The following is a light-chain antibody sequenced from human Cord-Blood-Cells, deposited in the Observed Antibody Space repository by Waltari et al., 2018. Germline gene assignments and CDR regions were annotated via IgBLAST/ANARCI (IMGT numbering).Light chain of an antibody. CDR3: CSYAGSYTFYV. V-gene: IGLV2-11*01. J-gene: IGLJ1*01. CDR1: SSDVGGYNY. Sequence: QSALTQPRSVSGSPGQSVTISCTGTSSDVGGYNYVSWYQQHPGKAPKLMIYDVSKRPSGVPDRCSGSKSGNTASLTISGLQAEDEAGYYCCSYAGSYTFYVFGTGTKVTVL. CDR2: DVS.